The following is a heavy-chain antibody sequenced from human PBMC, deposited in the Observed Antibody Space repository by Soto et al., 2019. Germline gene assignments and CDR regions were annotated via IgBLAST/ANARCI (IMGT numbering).Heavy chain of an antibody. CDR3: ASQHYYDSSGYYVVY. CDR2: IHYSGST. CDR1: GGSFSGYY. Sequence: SEMLSLTCAVYGGSFSGYYWSWIRQPPGKGLEWIGNIHYSGSTYYDSSLKSRVTISVDTSKNQFSLKLSSVTAADTAVYYCASQHYYDSSGYYVVYWGQGTLVTVSS. V-gene: IGHV4-34*01. J-gene: IGHJ4*02. D-gene: IGHD3-22*01.